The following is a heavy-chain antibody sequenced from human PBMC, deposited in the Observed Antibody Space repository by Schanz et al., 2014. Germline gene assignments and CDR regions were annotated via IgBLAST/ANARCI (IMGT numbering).Heavy chain of an antibody. CDR2: IIPILGIA. CDR1: GGTFSSYS. CDR3: ARDVSAYVGNYFDY. V-gene: IGHV1-69*04. J-gene: IGHJ4*02. D-gene: IGHD5-12*01. Sequence: QVQLVQSGAEVKKPGSSVKVSCKASGGTFSSYSISWVRQAPGQGLEWMGRIIPILGIANYAQKFQGRVTNTADKSTSTAYMDLSSLRPEDTAVYYCARDVSAYVGNYFDYWGQGTLVTVSS.